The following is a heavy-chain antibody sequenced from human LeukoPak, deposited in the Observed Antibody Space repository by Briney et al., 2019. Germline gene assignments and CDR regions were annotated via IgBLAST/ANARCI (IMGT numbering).Heavy chain of an antibody. D-gene: IGHD4-17*01. Sequence: GGSLRLSCAASGFTFSSYEMNWVRQAPGKGLEWVSYISSSGSTIYYADSVKGRFTIFRDNAKNSLYLQMNSLRAEDTAVYYCARATYDYGDSNPFDYWGQGTLVTVSS. CDR3: ARATYDYGDSNPFDY. V-gene: IGHV3-48*03. CDR1: GFTFSSYE. J-gene: IGHJ4*02. CDR2: ISSSGSTI.